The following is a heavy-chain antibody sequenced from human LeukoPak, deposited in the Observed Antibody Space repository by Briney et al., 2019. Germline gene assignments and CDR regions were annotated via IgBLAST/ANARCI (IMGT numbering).Heavy chain of an antibody. J-gene: IGHJ2*01. CDR3: AKALWGLTGYWYLDI. D-gene: IGHD7-27*01. CDR2: ISWNGGSM. V-gene: IGHV3-9*01. CDR1: RLTLENYG. Sequence: PGRSLSLSCVGSRLTLENYGTHWVRQTPGKGLEWVSGISWNGGSMGYADSVKGRFTLSRHKNKNSLYLQMNRLKTADTALYYCAKALWGLTGYWYLDIWGGGSPVAVS.